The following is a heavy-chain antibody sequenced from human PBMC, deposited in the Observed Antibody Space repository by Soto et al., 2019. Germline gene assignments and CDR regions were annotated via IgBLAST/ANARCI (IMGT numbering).Heavy chain of an antibody. J-gene: IGHJ4*02. CDR3: AGLYHYDSSGYYDY. D-gene: IGHD3-22*01. V-gene: IGHV1-46*01. CDR2: INPSGGRT. Sequence: ASVKVSCKASGNSFTTYYMHWVRQAPGQGLEWMGIINPSGGRTAYAQKFQGRVTMTRDTSTSTFHMELSSLTSEDTAVYYCAGLYHYDSSGYYDYWGQGTLVTVSS. CDR1: GNSFTTYY.